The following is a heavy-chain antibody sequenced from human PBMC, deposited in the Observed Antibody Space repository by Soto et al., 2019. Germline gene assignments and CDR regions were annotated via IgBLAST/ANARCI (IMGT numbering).Heavy chain of an antibody. V-gene: IGHV4-30-2*01. D-gene: IGHD2-2*01. CDR3: ARVPDY. CDR2: MYHSGST. Sequence: QLQLQESGSGLVKPSQTLSLTCAVSSGAISSGGYSWSWIRQPPGKGLEWIGYMYHSGSTYYNPSLKRRVTISIDRSKNQFSLKLSSVTAADTAVYYSARVPDYWGQGILVTVSS. J-gene: IGHJ4*02. CDR1: SGAISSGGYS.